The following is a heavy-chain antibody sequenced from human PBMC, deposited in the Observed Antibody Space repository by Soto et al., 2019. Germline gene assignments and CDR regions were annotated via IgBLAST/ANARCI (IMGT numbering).Heavy chain of an antibody. Sequence: ASVKVSCKASGYSFTSLDINWVRQTAGQGLEWMGWMEPSTGTTGYAQKFQGRVTMTRDTSINTAYMELTTLTSDDTAFYYCARGVSAGVHYWGQGTLVTGS. D-gene: IGHD3-10*01. CDR2: MEPSTGTT. V-gene: IGHV1-8*01. CDR3: ARGVSAGVHY. J-gene: IGHJ4*02. CDR1: GYSFTSLD.